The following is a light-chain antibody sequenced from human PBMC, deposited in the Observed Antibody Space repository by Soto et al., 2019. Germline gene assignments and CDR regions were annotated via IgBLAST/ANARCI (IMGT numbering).Light chain of an antibody. CDR2: DVS. V-gene: IGLV2-14*01. CDR3: SSYTSSSTQV. CDR1: SSDVGGYNY. Sequence: SVLTQPASVSGSPGQSITISCTGTSSDVGGYNYVSWYQQHPGKAPKLMIYDVSNRPSGVSNRFSGSKSGNTASPTISGPQAEDEADYYCSSYTSSSTQVFGTGTKVTVL. J-gene: IGLJ1*01.